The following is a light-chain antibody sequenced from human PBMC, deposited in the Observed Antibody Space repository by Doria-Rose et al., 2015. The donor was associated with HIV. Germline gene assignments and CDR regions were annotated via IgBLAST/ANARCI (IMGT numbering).Light chain of an antibody. J-gene: IGKJ3*01. Sequence: DIRVTQSPESLGMSLGERATLNCKSNQSLLYTSKNYLAWYQQKPGQPPKLLSYWASTRQSGVPARFSGSVSGTDFTLTISSLEAEDVAVYYCQQYYGAPSFGPGTPVDIK. CDR3: QQYYGAPS. CDR2: WAS. CDR1: QSLLYTSKNY. V-gene: IGKV4-1*01.